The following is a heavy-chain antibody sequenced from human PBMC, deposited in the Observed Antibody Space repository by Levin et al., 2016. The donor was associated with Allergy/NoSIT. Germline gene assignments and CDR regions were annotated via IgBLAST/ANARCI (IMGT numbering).Heavy chain of an antibody. V-gene: IGHV4-59*01. CDR3: ARGDYGRFLEPALRFDP. D-gene: IGHD3-3*01. CDR2: IHHSGNT. J-gene: IGHJ5*02. Sequence: WIRQPPGKALEWIAYIHHSGNTNSNPSLRSRVTMSVDTSKKQFSLKLTSVTAADTAVYYCARGDYGRFLEPALRFDPWGQGTLVTVSS.